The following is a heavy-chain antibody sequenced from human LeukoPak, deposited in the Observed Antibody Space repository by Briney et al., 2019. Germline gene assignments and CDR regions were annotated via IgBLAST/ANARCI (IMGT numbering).Heavy chain of an antibody. CDR2: INHSGST. CDR1: GGSISSSSYY. Sequence: SETLSLTCTVSGGSISSSSYYWSWIRQPPGKGLEWIGEINHSGSTNYNPSLKSRVTISVDTSKNQFSLKLSSVTAADTAVYYCARTRGYYYGSGTPSKATWFDPWGQGTLVTVSS. CDR3: ARTRGYYYGSGTPSKATWFDP. D-gene: IGHD3-10*01. J-gene: IGHJ5*02. V-gene: IGHV4-39*07.